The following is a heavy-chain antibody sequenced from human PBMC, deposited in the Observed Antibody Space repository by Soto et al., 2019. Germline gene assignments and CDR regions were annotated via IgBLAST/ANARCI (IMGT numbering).Heavy chain of an antibody. D-gene: IGHD2-2*01. CDR1: GFTFSSYS. CDR2: ISHDGINK. Sequence: QVLLVDSGGGVVQPGRSLRLSCAASGFTFSSYSMNWVRQAPGKGLEWVALISHDGINKYYPDSVRGRFTISRDSSTNTLYLQMNSLRAADTAVYYCGRCTSTSCHLGSDYWGQGTLVTVSS. J-gene: IGHJ4*02. CDR3: GRCTSTSCHLGSDY. V-gene: IGHV3-30-3*01.